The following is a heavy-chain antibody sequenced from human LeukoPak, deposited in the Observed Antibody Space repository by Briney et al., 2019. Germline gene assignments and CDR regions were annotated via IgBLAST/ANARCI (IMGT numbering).Heavy chain of an antibody. J-gene: IGHJ6*02. CDR2: IYPGDSDT. CDR1: GYGFSNYW. CDR3: AGRQGNRDPRYYHGMDV. Sequence: GESLRISFKGSGYGFSNYWIGWVRQMPWKGLEWMGFIYPGDSDTRYSPSLQGQVTISADKSISTAFLQLSSLKASDTAMYYYAGRQGNRDPRYYHGMDVWGQGTTVTVSS. D-gene: IGHD3-10*01. V-gene: IGHV5-51*01.